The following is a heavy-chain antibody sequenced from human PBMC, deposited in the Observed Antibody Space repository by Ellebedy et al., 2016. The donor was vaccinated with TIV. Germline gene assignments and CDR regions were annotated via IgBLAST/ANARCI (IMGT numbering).Heavy chain of an antibody. V-gene: IGHV3-74*01. CDR1: GFTFSRFW. CDR2: INSEGSST. D-gene: IGHD3-10*01. Sequence: GESLKISCAASGFTFSRFWMHWVRQVPGEGLVWVSRINSEGSSTTYAESVKGRFTISRDNAKNTLYLQMNGLRDEDSAVYFCGRFAPGSSYFDYWGQGTLVSVSS. J-gene: IGHJ4*02. CDR3: GRFAPGSSYFDY.